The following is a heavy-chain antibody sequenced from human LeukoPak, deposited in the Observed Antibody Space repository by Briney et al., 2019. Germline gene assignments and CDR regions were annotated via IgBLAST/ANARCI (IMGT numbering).Heavy chain of an antibody. CDR3: AREVPRSMLEAAAGPGTDAFDI. CDR1: GYTFTSYG. V-gene: IGHV1-18*01. J-gene: IGHJ3*02. Sequence: EASVKVSCKASGYTFTSYGISWVRQAPGQGLEGMGWISAYNGNTNYAQKLQGRVTVTTDTSTSTAYMELRSLKSDDTAVYYCAREVPRSMLEAAAGPGTDAFDIWGQGTMVTVSS. D-gene: IGHD6-13*01. CDR2: ISAYNGNT.